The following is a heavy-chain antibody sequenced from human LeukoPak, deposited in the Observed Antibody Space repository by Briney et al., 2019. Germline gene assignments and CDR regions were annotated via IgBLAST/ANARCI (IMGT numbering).Heavy chain of an antibody. CDR1: GYTLTELS. Sequence: GASVKVSCKVSGYTLTELSMHWVRQAPGKGLEWMGGFDPEDGETIYAQKFQGRVTMTEDTSTDTAYMELSSLRSEDTAVYYCATDTRAYGSGSYDYWGQGTLVTVSS. D-gene: IGHD3-10*01. CDR2: FDPEDGET. CDR3: ATDTRAYGSGSYDY. J-gene: IGHJ4*02. V-gene: IGHV1-24*01.